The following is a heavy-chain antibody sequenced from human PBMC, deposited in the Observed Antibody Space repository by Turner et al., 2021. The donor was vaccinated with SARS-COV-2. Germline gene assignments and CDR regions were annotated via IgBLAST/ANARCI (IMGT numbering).Heavy chain of an antibody. CDR1: GFPFSRYG. J-gene: IGHJ4*02. CDR2: IWYDGSNK. D-gene: IGHD4-17*01. V-gene: IGHV3-33*01. CDR3: ARDDLDPDYGFHFDY. Sequence: QVRLVESGGGVVQPGRSLRLSCAASGFPFSRYGMHWVRQAPGKGLEWVAVIWYDGSNKFYADSLRGRFTISRDNSKNTLYLQMNSLRAEDTAVYYCARDDLDPDYGFHFDYWGQGTLVTVSS.